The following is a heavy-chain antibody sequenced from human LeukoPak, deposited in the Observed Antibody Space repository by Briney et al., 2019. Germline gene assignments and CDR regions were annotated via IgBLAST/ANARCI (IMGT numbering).Heavy chain of an antibody. CDR3: ARYSSGWPGYFDY. CDR1: GFTFRTYS. J-gene: IGHJ4*02. Sequence: GGSLRLSCVASGFTFRTYSMNWVRQAPGKGLEWVSSISSSSSYIYYADSVKGRFTISRDNAKNSLYLQMNSLRAEDTAVYYCARYSSGWPGYFDYWGQGTLVTVSS. CDR2: ISSSSSYI. V-gene: IGHV3-21*01. D-gene: IGHD6-25*01.